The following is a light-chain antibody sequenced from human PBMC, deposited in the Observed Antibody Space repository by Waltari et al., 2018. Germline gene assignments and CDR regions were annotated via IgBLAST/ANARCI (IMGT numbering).Light chain of an antibody. CDR3: QQYSNWPRT. CDR1: QSIANN. CDR2: GAS. V-gene: IGKV3-15*01. Sequence: EIVMTQSPATLSVSPGETATLSCRASQSIANNLAWYQQKPGQAPKVLIYGASTRATTVPARFSGSGSGTEFTLTISSLQSEDFAVYYCQQYSNWPRTFGQGTKVEIK. J-gene: IGKJ1*01.